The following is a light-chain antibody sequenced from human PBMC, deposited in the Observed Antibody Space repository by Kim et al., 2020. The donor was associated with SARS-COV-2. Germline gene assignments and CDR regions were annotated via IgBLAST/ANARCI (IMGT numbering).Light chain of an antibody. CDR1: QSVSSN. J-gene: IGKJ1*01. CDR2: GAS. Sequence: SPGERATLSCRASQSVSSNLAWYQKKPGQAPRLLIYGASTGATGVPARFSGSGSGTEFTLTISSLQSEDFAVYYCQQYDNWPPWTFGQGTKVDIK. CDR3: QQYDNWPPWT. V-gene: IGKV3-15*01.